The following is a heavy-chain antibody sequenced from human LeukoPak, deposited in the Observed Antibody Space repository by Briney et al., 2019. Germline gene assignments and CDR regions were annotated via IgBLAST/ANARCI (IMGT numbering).Heavy chain of an antibody. CDR3: ARDLVAQRTDSSGYYPFDY. V-gene: IGHV1-18*01. Sequence: ASVKVSCKASGYTFTSYGISWVRQAPGQGLEWMGWISAYNGNTNYAQKLQGRVTMTTDTSTSTAYMELSSLRSEDTAVYYCARDLVAQRTDSSGYYPFDYWGQGTLVTVSS. J-gene: IGHJ4*02. CDR2: ISAYNGNT. CDR1: GYTFTSYG. D-gene: IGHD3-22*01.